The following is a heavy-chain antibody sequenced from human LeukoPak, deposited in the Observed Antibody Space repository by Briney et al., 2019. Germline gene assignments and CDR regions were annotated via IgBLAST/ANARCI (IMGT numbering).Heavy chain of an antibody. CDR2: INPNSGGT. V-gene: IGHV1-2*02. Sequence: ASVKVSCKASGYTFTGYYMHWVRQAPGQGLEWMGWINPNSGGTNYAQKFQGRVTMTRDTSITTAYMELSRVRSGDTAVYFCATFYYYDTRALDYWGQGTLVTVSS. CDR3: ATFYYYDTRALDY. D-gene: IGHD3-22*01. CDR1: GYTFTGYY. J-gene: IGHJ4*02.